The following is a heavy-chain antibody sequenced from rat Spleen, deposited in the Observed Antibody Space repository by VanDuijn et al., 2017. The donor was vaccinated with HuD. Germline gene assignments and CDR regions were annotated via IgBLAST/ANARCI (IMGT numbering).Heavy chain of an antibody. CDR2: ISSGGGST. Sequence: EVQLVESGGGLVQPGRSLKLSCAASGFTFSNYGMAWVRQAPTKGLEWVASISSGGGSTYYRDSVKGRFTISRDNAKSTLYLQMDSLRSEDTATYYCATGPAYNNYGVMDAWGQGASVTVSS. V-gene: IGHV5S13*01. CDR3: ATGPAYNNYGVMDA. D-gene: IGHD1-10*01. CDR1: GFTFSNYG. J-gene: IGHJ4*01.